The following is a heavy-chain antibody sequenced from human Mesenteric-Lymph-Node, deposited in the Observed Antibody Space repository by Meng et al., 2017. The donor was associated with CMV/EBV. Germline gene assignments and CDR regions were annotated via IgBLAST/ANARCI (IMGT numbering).Heavy chain of an antibody. CDR2: IYDLGNT. CDR1: GDSVTKKKW. J-gene: IGHJ4*02. D-gene: IGHD2-21*01. CDR3: ARGGAEAPYYFDS. Sequence: HVQLQESGPGLVWPSGTLSPTCSVSGDSVTKKKWWTWVRQPPGKGLEWIGEIYDLGNTNYKSSLKSRITISLDKSKNQFSLTLTSVTAADTAVYYCARGGAEAPYYFDSWGLGTLVTVSS. V-gene: IGHV4-4*02.